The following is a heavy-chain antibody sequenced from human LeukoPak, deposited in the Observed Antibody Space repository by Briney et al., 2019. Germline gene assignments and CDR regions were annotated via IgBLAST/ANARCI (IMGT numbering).Heavy chain of an antibody. V-gene: IGHV3-7*03. J-gene: IGHJ4*02. CDR1: GFTFSSYA. Sequence: GGSLRLSCAASGFTFSSYAMSWVRQAPGKGLEWVANINQDGTDKYYVDSVKGRLTFSRDNAQNSLYLQMSSLRVEDTAVYYCVTYSTGLYKGLEFWGQGTQVTVSS. CDR2: INQDGTDK. CDR3: VTYSTGLYKGLEF. D-gene: IGHD2-8*02.